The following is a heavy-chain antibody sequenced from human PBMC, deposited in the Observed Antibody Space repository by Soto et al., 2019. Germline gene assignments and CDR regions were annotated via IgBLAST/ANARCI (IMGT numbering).Heavy chain of an antibody. Sequence: SETLSLTCSVSGDSISNLDYFWAWIRQPPGQALEYIGYIYKSATTYYNPSFVSRVAISVDTSKSQFSLNVTSVTAADTAVYFCARGRYCLTGRCFPNWFDSWGQGALVTVSS. CDR1: GDSISNLDYF. D-gene: IGHD7-27*01. CDR2: IYKSATT. V-gene: IGHV4-30-4*01. J-gene: IGHJ5*01. CDR3: ARGRYCLTGRCFPNWFDS.